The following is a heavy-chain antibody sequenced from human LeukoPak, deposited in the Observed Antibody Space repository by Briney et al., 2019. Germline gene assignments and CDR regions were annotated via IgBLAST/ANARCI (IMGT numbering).Heavy chain of an antibody. Sequence: LPGGSLRLSCAASGFTFSSYWMSWVRQAPGKGLEWVSNIKHDGSEKYYVDSVKGRFTISRDNAKNSLYLQMNSLRAEDTAVYYCARGDYYGSGSHHLDYWGQGTLVTVSS. D-gene: IGHD3-10*01. J-gene: IGHJ4*02. V-gene: IGHV3-7*01. CDR3: ARGDYYGSGSHHLDY. CDR1: GFTFSSYW. CDR2: IKHDGSEK.